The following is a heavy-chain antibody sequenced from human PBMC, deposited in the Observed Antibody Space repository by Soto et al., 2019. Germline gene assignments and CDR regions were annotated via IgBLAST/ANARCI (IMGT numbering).Heavy chain of an antibody. Sequence: VQLVQSGAEVKKPGASVRISCKASGYTFISYPIHWVRQAPGQSLECMGWINPANGDTRYSQKFQGRVTITRDTSAPTAYMDLNSLIPDDTAIYYCAKSGSLDSWGQGTPITVSS. D-gene: IGHD1-26*01. CDR2: INPANGDT. CDR3: AKSGSLDS. J-gene: IGHJ4*02. V-gene: IGHV1-3*01. CDR1: GYTFISYP.